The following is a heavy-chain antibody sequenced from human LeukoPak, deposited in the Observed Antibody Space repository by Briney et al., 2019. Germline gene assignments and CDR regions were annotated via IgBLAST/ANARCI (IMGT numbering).Heavy chain of an antibody. CDR2: ISYDGSNK. CDR1: GFTFNIYG. D-gene: IGHD3-3*01. Sequence: GGSLRLACAASGFTFNIYGMHWVRQAPGKGLEWVAVISYDGSNKYYADSVKGRFTISRDNSKDNLYLQMNSLRPEDTAVYYCANDIILPGDYWGQGTLVTVSS. V-gene: IGHV3-30*18. J-gene: IGHJ4*02. CDR3: ANDIILPGDY.